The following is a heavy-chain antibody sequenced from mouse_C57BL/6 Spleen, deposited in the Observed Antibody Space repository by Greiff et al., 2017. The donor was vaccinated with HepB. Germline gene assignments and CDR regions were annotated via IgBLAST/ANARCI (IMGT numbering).Heavy chain of an antibody. D-gene: IGHD1-1*01. CDR1: GYTFTSYW. V-gene: IGHV1-50*01. Sequence: QVQLQQPGAELVKPGASVKLSCKASGYTFTSYWMQWVKQRPGQGLEWIGEIDPSDSYTNYNQKFKGKATLTVDTSSSTAYMQLSSLTSEDSAVYYCARSDGSSYHGYFDVWGTGTTVTVSS. CDR3: ARSDGSSYHGYFDV. CDR2: IDPSDSYT. J-gene: IGHJ1*03.